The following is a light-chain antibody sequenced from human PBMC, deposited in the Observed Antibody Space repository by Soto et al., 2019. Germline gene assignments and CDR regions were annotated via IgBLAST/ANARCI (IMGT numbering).Light chain of an antibody. J-gene: IGKJ3*01. CDR1: QSVSSY. Sequence: EIVLTQSPATLSLSPGERATLSCRASQSVSSYLAWYQQKPGQAPRLLIYDASNRATGIPARFSGSGSGTDFTPTISSLGPEDFAVYYCQQRSNWPRFTFGPGTKVDIK. V-gene: IGKV3-11*01. CDR2: DAS. CDR3: QQRSNWPRFT.